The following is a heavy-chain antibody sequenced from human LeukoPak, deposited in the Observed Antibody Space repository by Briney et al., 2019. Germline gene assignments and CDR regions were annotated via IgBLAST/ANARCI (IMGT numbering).Heavy chain of an antibody. D-gene: IGHD6-13*01. CDR1: GFIFSHYW. CDR3: ARDHSLDY. Sequence: SGGSLRLSCAASGFIFSHYWMHWVRQAPGKGLVWVSGINNDGGSTTYADSVKGRFTISRDNSKNTLYLQMNSLRAEDTAVYYCARDHSLDYWGQGTLVTVSS. V-gene: IGHV3-74*01. CDR2: INNDGGST. J-gene: IGHJ4*02.